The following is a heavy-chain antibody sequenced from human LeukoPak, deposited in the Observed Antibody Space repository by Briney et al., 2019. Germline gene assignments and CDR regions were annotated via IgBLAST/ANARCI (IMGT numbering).Heavy chain of an antibody. V-gene: IGHV4-34*01. CDR2: INHSGST. CDR3: ARARIAARRGLYGGTGPFDP. CDR1: GGSFSGYY. Sequence: PSETLSLTCAVYGGSFSGYYWSWIRQPPGKGLEWIGEINHSGSTNYNPSLKSRVTISVDTSKNQFSLKLSSVTAADTAVYYCARARIAARRGLYGGTGPFDPWGQGTLVTVSS. D-gene: IGHD6-6*01. J-gene: IGHJ5*02.